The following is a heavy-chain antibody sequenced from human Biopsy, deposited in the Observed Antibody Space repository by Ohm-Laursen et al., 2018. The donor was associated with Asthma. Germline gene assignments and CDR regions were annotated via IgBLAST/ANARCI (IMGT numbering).Heavy chain of an antibody. CDR3: ARTYYDFLTGQVNDVFAI. CDR1: GYTFINYA. J-gene: IGHJ3*02. D-gene: IGHD3-9*01. Sequence: SVKASCKASGYTFINYAIHWVRQAPGQRLEWMGRINAGNGNTKYSQKFQGRVTITRDTSASTAYMDLSSLRSEDTAVYYCARTYYDFLTGQVNDVFAIWGQGTMVTVSS. CDR2: INAGNGNT. V-gene: IGHV1-3*01.